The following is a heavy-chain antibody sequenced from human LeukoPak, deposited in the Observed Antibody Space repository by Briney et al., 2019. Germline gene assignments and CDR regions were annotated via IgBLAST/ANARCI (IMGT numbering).Heavy chain of an antibody. J-gene: IGHJ4*02. Sequence: ASVKVSCKASGGTFSSSAINWVRQAPGQGLEWMGWINPNSGGTNYAQKFQGRVTMTRDTSISTAYMELSRLRSDDTAVYYCARGMRGYSYGSIGYWGQGTLVTVSS. V-gene: IGHV1-2*02. CDR3: ARGMRGYSYGSIGY. D-gene: IGHD5-18*01. CDR1: GGTFSSSA. CDR2: INPNSGGT.